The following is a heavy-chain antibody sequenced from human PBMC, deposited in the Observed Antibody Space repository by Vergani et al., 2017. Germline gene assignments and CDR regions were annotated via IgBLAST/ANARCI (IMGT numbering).Heavy chain of an antibody. CDR3: ARMGYGDYIYYYYYYMDV. CDR1: GFTFSSYS. D-gene: IGHD4-17*01. J-gene: IGHJ6*03. CDR2: ISSSSSYI. Sequence: EVQLVESGGGLVKPGGSLRLSCAASGFTFSSYSMNWVRQAPGKGLEWVSSISSSSSYIYYADSVKGRFTISRDNAKNSLYLQMNSLRAEDTAVYYCARMGYGDYIYYYYYYMDVWGKGTTVTVSS. V-gene: IGHV3-21*01.